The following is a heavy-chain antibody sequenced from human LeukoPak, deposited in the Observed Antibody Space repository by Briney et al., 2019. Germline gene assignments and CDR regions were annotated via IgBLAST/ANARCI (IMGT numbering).Heavy chain of an antibody. Sequence: GGSLRLSCAASGFTFSSYAMHWVRQAPGKGLEYVSAISSNGGSTYYANSVKGRFTISRDNSKNTLYLQMGSLRAEDMAVYYCARERYYYGSGSYYFDYWGQGTLVTVSS. J-gene: IGHJ4*02. CDR2: ISSNGGST. V-gene: IGHV3-64*01. D-gene: IGHD3-10*01. CDR1: GFTFSSYA. CDR3: ARERYYYGSGSYYFDY.